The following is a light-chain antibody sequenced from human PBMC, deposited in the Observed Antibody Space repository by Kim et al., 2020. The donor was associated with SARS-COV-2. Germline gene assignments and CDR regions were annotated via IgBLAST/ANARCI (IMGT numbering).Light chain of an antibody. Sequence: QSVLTQPASVSGSPGQSITISCTGTSSDVGGYNYVSWYQQHPGKAPKLLIYEVSERPSGVPDRFSGSKSGNTASLTVSGLQSEDEADYYCSSYAGSNIVVFGGGTQLTVL. CDR3: SSYAGSNIVV. V-gene: IGLV2-8*01. CDR2: EVS. J-gene: IGLJ2*01. CDR1: SSDVGGYNY.